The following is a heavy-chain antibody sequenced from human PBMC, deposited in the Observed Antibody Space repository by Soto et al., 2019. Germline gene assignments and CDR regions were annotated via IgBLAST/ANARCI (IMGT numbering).Heavy chain of an antibody. CDR1: GYTFTSYG. J-gene: IGHJ1*01. V-gene: IGHV1-18*01. CDR2: ISAYNGNT. Sequence: ASVKVSCKASGYTFTSYGISWVRQAPGQGLEWIGWISAYNGNTNYAQKLQGRVTMTTDTSTSTAYMELRSLRSDDTAVYYCARDLQSNYIWGSYRPEYFQHWGQGTLVTVSS. CDR3: ARDLQSNYIWGSYRPEYFQH. D-gene: IGHD3-16*02.